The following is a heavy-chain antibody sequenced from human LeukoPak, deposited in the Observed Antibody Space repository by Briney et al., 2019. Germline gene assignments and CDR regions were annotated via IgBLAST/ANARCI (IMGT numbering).Heavy chain of an antibody. CDR2: TNHSGST. CDR1: GGSFSGYY. J-gene: IGHJ4*02. V-gene: IGHV4-34*01. Sequence: SETLSLTCAVYGGSFSGYYWSWIRQPPGKGLEWIGETNHSGSTNYNPSLKSRVTISVDTSKNQFSLKLSSVTAADTAVYYCARQRYGVAVAGSYIDYWGQGTLVTVSS. CDR3: ARQRYGVAVAGSYIDY. D-gene: IGHD6-19*01.